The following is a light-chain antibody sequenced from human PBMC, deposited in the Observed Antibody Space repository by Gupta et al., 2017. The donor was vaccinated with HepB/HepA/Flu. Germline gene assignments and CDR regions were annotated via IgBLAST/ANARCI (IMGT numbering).Light chain of an antibody. CDR2: LGS. CDR1: QSLLHSNGYTY. J-gene: IGKJ2*04. V-gene: IGKV2-28*01. Sequence: EIVLTQSPLSLPVTPGEPASISCRSSQSLLHSNGYTYLDWYLQKPGQSPQLLIYLGSNRASGVPDRFSGSGSGTDFTLKISRVEAEDVGVYYFMQALQMRSFGQGTKLEIK. CDR3: MQALQMRS.